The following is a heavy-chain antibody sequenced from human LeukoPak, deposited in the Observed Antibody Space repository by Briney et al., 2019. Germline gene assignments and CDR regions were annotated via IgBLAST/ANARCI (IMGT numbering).Heavy chain of an antibody. CDR3: ARWGKMATTEVHER. CDR1: GGTFSSYA. Sequence: SVKVSCKASGGTFSSYAISWVRQAPGQGLEWLGRIIPIFGTANYAQKFQGRVTITTDESTSTAYMELSSLRSEDTAVYYCARWGKMATTEVHERWGQGTLVTVSS. CDR2: IIPIFGTA. V-gene: IGHV1-69*05. D-gene: IGHD5-24*01. J-gene: IGHJ4*02.